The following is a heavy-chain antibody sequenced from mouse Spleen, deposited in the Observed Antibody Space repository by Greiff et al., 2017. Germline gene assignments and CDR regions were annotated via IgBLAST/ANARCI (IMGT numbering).Heavy chain of an antibody. D-gene: IGHD2-12*01. J-gene: IGHJ4*01. CDR2: IDPETGGT. CDR1: GYTFTDYE. V-gene: IGHV1-15*01. CDR3: TRGGVYDGHYYAMDY. Sequence: QVQLQQSGAELVRPGASVTLSCKASGYTFTDYEMHWVKQTPVHGLEWIGAIDPETGGTAYNQKFKGKAILTADKSSSTAYMELRSLTSEDSAVYYCTRGGVYDGHYYAMDYWGQGTSVTVSS.